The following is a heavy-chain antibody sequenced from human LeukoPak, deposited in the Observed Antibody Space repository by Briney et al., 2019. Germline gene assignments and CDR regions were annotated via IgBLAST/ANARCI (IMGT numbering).Heavy chain of an antibody. CDR1: GFTFSSYA. D-gene: IGHD3-3*01. Sequence: SGGSLRLSCAASGFTFSSYAMSWVRQAPGKGLEWVSAISGSGGSTYYADSVKGRFTISRDNPKNTLYLQMNSLRAEDTAVYYCVKRPAVGYYGEYWGQGTLGTVSS. CDR3: VKRPAVGYYGEY. J-gene: IGHJ4*02. CDR2: ISGSGGST. V-gene: IGHV3-23*01.